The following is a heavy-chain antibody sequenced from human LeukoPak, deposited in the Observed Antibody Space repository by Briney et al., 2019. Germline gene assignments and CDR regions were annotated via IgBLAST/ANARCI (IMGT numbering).Heavy chain of an antibody. CDR3: ARLGSSSSIDY. D-gene: IGHD6-6*01. CDR2: INHGGST. V-gene: IGHV4-34*01. CDR1: GGSCSGYY. J-gene: IGHJ4*02. Sequence: SETLSLTCAVYGGSCSGYYWIWIRQPPGKGLEWIGEINHGGSTNSNTSLKSRVAISVETSRNQFSLQLSCVTASGTALNVCARLGSSSSIDYWGQGTLVTVSS.